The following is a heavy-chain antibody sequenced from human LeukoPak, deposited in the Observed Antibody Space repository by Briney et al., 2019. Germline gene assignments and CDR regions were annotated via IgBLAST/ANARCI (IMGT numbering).Heavy chain of an antibody. D-gene: IGHD2-15*01. CDR2: IYYSGST. J-gene: IGHJ5*02. V-gene: IGHV4-59*01. CDR3: ARGSKCSGGSCYPHNWFDP. Sequence: PSETLSLTCTVSGGSISSYYWSWIRQPPGKGLEWIGYIYYSGSTNYNPSLKSRVTISVDTSKNQFSLKLSSVTAADTAVYYCARGSKCSGGSCYPHNWFDPWGQGTLVTVSS. CDR1: GGSISSYY.